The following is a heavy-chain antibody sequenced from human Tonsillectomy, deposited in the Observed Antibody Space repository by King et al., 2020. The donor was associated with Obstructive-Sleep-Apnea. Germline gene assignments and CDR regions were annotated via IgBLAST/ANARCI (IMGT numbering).Heavy chain of an antibody. CDR2: ISGSGRGT. Sequence: VQLVESGGGLVQPGGSLRLSCAASGFTLSSYAMNWVRQAPGKGLEWFSGISGSGRGTDYADSVKGRFTISRDNSKNTLYLQMNSLRAEDTAVYYCAKGEKNYYTYGMDVWGQGTTVTVS. V-gene: IGHV3-23*04. CDR3: AKGEKNYYTYGMDV. CDR1: GFTLSSYA. J-gene: IGHJ6*02. D-gene: IGHD2/OR15-2a*01.